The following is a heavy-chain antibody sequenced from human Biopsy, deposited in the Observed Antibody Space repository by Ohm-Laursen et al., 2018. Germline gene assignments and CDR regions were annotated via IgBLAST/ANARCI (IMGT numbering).Heavy chain of an antibody. CDR2: IRSGGDYM. CDR3: ARDQRGPSLLEAKLTPNYFDY. J-gene: IGHJ4*02. CDR1: GLTLSYYS. D-gene: IGHD1-1*01. V-gene: IGHV3-21*01. Sequence: SLRLSCTASGLTLSYYSMTWVRQAPGKGLEWVSSIRSGGDYMFYADSVKGRFTISRDNAKNSLYLQMNSLRAEDTAVYYCARDQRGPSLLEAKLTPNYFDYWGRGSLVTVSS.